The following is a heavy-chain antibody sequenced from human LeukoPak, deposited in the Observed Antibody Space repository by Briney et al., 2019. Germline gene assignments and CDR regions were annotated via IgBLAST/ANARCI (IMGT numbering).Heavy chain of an antibody. J-gene: IGHJ6*03. CDR1: GGSTSSYY. CDR3: ARETSQKGAHYMDV. D-gene: IGHD3-16*01. CDR2: IYYSGST. Sequence: PSETLSLTCTVSGGSTSSYYWSWIRQPPGKGLEWIGFIYYSGSTNYNPSLKSRVTISVDTSKNQLSLKLTSVTAADTAVYYCARETSQKGAHYMDVWGKGTTVTISS. V-gene: IGHV4-59*01.